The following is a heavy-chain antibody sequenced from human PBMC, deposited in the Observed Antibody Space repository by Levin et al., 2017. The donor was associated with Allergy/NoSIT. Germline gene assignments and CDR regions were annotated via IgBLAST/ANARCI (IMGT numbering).Heavy chain of an antibody. V-gene: IGHV4-61*02. CDR2: ICDDGST. D-gene: IGHD2-2*01. CDR3: ARDGILVVPSATRGAFAI. J-gene: IGHJ3*02. CDR1: GGSIMSDTYC. Sequence: NSSETLSLTCSVSGGSIMSDTYCWSWIRQPAGKGLEYIGRICDDGSTNYSPSVRGRVTVTVDTSKNQFSLRMNSVTAADTAVYYCARDGILVVPSATRGAFAIWGRGTKVTVSS.